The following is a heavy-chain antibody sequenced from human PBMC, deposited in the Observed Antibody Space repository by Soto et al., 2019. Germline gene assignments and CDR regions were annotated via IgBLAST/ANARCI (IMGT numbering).Heavy chain of an antibody. CDR3: AKCRRYYNSSWPYY. CDR2: ISYHGAYE. Sequence: QGQLVESGGGVVQPGRSLRLSCAASGSNFSNYGIHWVRQVPGKGLEWVAVISYHGAYEHYTDYVRGRFTISRDNSKKTLDLQMKSTKAEDSVVYYCAKCRRYYNSSWPYYWDQGAVF. J-gene: IGHJ4*02. V-gene: IGHV3-30*18. CDR1: GSNFSNYG. D-gene: IGHD6-13*01.